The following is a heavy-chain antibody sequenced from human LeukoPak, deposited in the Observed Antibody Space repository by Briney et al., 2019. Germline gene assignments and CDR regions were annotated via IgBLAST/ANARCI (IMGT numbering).Heavy chain of an antibody. D-gene: IGHD1-26*01. Sequence: GGSLRLSCATSGFTFSGYAMNWVRQAPGKGLQWLSYISSTGRTIYYADSVKGRFTISRDTAKNSLYLQMNSLRAEDTAVYYCATDKGGGVGARGYWGRGTLVTVSS. V-gene: IGHV3-48*04. CDR2: ISSTGRTI. J-gene: IGHJ4*02. CDR1: GFTFSGYA. CDR3: ATDKGGGVGARGY.